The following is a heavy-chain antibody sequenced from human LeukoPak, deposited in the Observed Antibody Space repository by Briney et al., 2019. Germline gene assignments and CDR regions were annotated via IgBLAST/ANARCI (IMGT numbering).Heavy chain of an antibody. V-gene: IGHV4-30-4*01. CDR1: GGSISSGDYY. CDR3: ARVPYDSSGYDFDY. D-gene: IGHD3-22*01. CDR2: IYYSGST. Sequence: SQTLSLTCTVSGGSISSGDYYWSWLRQPPGKGLEWIGYIYYSGSTYYNPSLKSRVTISVDTSKNQFSLKLSSVTAADTAVYYCARVPYDSSGYDFDYWGQGTLVTVSS. J-gene: IGHJ4*02.